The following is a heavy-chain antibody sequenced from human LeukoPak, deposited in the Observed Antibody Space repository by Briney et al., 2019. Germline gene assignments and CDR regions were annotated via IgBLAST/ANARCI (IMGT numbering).Heavy chain of an antibody. J-gene: IGHJ5*02. CDR1: GYSITSGYY. CDR3: ARDRRWFGDASGDWFDP. D-gene: IGHD3-10*01. CDR2: IYHSGST. Sequence: PSETLSLTCAVSGYSITSGYYWGWLRQPPGKGLEWIGRIYHSGSTYYNPSLKSRVTISVDTSKNQFSLKLSSVTAADTAVYYCARDRRWFGDASGDWFDPWGQGTLVTVSS. V-gene: IGHV4-38-2*02.